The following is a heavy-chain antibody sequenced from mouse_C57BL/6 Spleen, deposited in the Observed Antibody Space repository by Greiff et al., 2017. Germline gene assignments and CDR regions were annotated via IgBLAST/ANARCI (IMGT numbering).Heavy chain of an antibody. CDR3: TRPFITTVVANFDY. Sequence: VKLQESGAELVRPGASVTLSCKASGYTFTDYEMHWVKQTPVHGLEWIGAIDPETGGTAYNQKFKGKAILTADKSSSTAYMELRSLTSEDSAVYYCTRPFITTVVANFDYWGQGTTLTVSS. CDR1: GYTFTDYE. V-gene: IGHV1-15*01. D-gene: IGHD1-1*01. CDR2: IDPETGGT. J-gene: IGHJ2*01.